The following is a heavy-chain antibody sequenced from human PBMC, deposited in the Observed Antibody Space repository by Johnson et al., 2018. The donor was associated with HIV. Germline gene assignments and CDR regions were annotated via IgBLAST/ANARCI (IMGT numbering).Heavy chain of an antibody. V-gene: IGHV3-73*01. CDR3: TRGHEWPNFFDI. Sequence: VQLVESGGGLVQPGGSLKVSCAGFGFTFSGSAMHWVRQASGTGLEWVGRIRSKANSYATEYGASVKGRFTISRDDSKNTVYLQMNSLKIDDTAVYYCTRGHEWPNFFDIWGQGTVVAVSS. CDR1: GFTFSGSA. J-gene: IGHJ3*02. CDR2: IRSKANSYAT. D-gene: IGHD3-3*01.